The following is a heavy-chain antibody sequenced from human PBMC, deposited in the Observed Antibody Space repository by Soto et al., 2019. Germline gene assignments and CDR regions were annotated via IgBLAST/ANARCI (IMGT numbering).Heavy chain of an antibody. Sequence: GGSLRLSCAASGFTFSSYAMHWVRQAPGKGLEWVAVISYDGSNKYYADSVKGRFTISRDNSKNTLYLQMNSLRAEDTAVYYCARDIRFLEWLFPNGMDVWGQGTTVTVSS. CDR1: GFTFSSYA. D-gene: IGHD3-3*01. CDR2: ISYDGSNK. V-gene: IGHV3-30-3*01. J-gene: IGHJ6*02. CDR3: ARDIRFLEWLFPNGMDV.